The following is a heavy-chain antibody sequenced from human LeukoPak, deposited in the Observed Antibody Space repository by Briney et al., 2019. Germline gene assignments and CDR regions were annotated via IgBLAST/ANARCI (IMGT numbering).Heavy chain of an antibody. Sequence: GASVKVSCKASGYTFTSYDINWVRQATGQGLEWMGRMNPNSGNTGYAQKFQGRVTITRNTSISTAYMELSSLRSEDTAVYYCARARTILYYMDVWGKGTTVTVSS. D-gene: IGHD1-7*01. CDR1: GYTFTSYD. CDR2: MNPNSGNT. J-gene: IGHJ6*03. V-gene: IGHV1-8*03. CDR3: ARARTILYYMDV.